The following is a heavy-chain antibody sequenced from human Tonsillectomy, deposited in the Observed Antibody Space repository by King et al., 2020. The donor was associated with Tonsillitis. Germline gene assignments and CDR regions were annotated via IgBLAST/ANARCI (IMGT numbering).Heavy chain of an antibody. J-gene: IGHJ4*02. Sequence: VQLVESGGGLVQPGGSLRLSCAASGFTFSNYSMNWVRQAPGKGLEWVSYISSSSSTIYYADSVKGRFTISRDNAKNSLYLQMNSLRAEDTAVYYCARDNGRGGSYYFDYWGQGTLVTVCS. D-gene: IGHD1-26*01. V-gene: IGHV3-48*01. CDR2: ISSSSSTI. CDR1: GFTFSNYS. CDR3: ARDNGRGGSYYFDY.